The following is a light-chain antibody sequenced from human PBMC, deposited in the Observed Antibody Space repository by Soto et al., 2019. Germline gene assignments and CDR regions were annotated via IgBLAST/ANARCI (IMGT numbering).Light chain of an antibody. CDR3: CSYSRSVVI. Sequence: QSALTQPASVSGSPGQSITISCTGTNNAVGSYSLVSWYQQHPGKAPKLIIFEGSERPSGVSNRFSGSKSGSTASLTISGLQAEDEAHYYCCSYSRSVVIFGGGTKVTVL. CDR2: EGS. J-gene: IGLJ2*01. V-gene: IGLV2-23*01. CDR1: NNAVGSYSL.